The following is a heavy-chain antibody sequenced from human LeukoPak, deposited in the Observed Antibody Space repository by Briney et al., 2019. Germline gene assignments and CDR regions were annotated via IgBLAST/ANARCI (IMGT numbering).Heavy chain of an antibody. Sequence: ASVKVSCKASGYTFTGYYMHWVRQAPGQGLEWMGWINPNSGGTNYAQKFQGRVTITADKSTSTAYMELSRLRSDDTAVHYCASTVGGMVVVVPALDYWGQGTLVTVSS. V-gene: IGHV1-2*02. CDR2: INPNSGGT. J-gene: IGHJ4*02. CDR3: ASTVGGMVVVVPALDY. D-gene: IGHD2-2*01. CDR1: GYTFTGYY.